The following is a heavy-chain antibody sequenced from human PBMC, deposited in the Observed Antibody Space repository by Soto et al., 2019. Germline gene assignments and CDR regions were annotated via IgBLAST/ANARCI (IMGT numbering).Heavy chain of an antibody. D-gene: IGHD4-17*01. CDR3: SRAGDYGGYYNGIDV. CDR1: GFTFSSYA. Sequence: EVQLVESGGGLVQPGGSLRLSCAASGFTFSSYAMHWVRQAPGQGLEYVSTISSNGGSTYYANSVKGSFTISRDNSKNTRYLQMCSLRAEDMAVYYCSRAGDYGGYYNGIDVCGQGTTVTVSS. J-gene: IGHJ6*02. V-gene: IGHV3-64*01. CDR2: ISSNGGST.